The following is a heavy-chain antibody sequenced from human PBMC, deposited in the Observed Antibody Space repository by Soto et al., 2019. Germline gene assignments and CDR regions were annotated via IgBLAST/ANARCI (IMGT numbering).Heavy chain of an antibody. V-gene: IGHV3-23*01. D-gene: IGHD3-16*02. CDR1: GFTLSMSA. J-gene: IGHJ3*01. CDR2: ISDSGDRT. Sequence: PGGSLRLSCASSGFTLSMSAVNWVRQAPGKGLEWVSYISDSGDRTYYADSVKGRFTISRDRSKNTVSLQMDSLRAEDTAVYYCAKDRGIIVKAGDAFDVWVQGTKVTVSS. CDR3: AKDRGIIVKAGDAFDV.